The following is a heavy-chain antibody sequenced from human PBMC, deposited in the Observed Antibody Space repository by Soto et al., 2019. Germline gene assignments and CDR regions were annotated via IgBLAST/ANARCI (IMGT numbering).Heavy chain of an antibody. CDR1: GFTFSSSW. V-gene: IGHV3-74*01. Sequence: PGGSLRLSWAASGFTFSSSWMHWVRQAPGKGLVWVSRVSGDGSSTSYADSVKGRFTISRDNTENTLYLEMNSLRSEDTAVYYCARSDYYFDYWGQGTLVTVSS. CDR3: ARSDYYFDY. D-gene: IGHD4-17*01. J-gene: IGHJ4*02. CDR2: VSGDGSST.